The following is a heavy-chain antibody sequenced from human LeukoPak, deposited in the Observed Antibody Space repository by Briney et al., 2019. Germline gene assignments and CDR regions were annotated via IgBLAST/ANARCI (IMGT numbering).Heavy chain of an antibody. Sequence: GASLQISCKGSGYIFTSYWIGWGRQLPGKGLEWMGIIYPGDSDTRYSPSFQGQVTISADKSISTAYLQWSSLKASDTAMYYCAIPVGEPLFDYWGQGTLVTVSS. CDR2: IYPGDSDT. V-gene: IGHV5-51*01. CDR1: GYIFTSYW. D-gene: IGHD1-26*01. J-gene: IGHJ4*02. CDR3: AIPVGEPLFDY.